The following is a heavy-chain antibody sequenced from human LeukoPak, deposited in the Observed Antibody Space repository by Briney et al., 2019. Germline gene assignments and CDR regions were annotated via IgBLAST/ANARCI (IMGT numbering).Heavy chain of an antibody. D-gene: IGHD2-2*01. J-gene: IGHJ3*02. CDR2: IYSGGST. CDR3: ARMTNTLGYCSSTSCSDAFDI. Sequence: PGGSLRLSCAASGFTVSSNYMSWVRQAPGKGLEWVSVIYSGGSTYYADSVKGRFTISRDNSKNTLYLQMNSLRAEDTAVYYCARMTNTLGYCSSTSCSDAFDIWGQGTMVTVSS. CDR1: GFTVSSNY. V-gene: IGHV3-53*01.